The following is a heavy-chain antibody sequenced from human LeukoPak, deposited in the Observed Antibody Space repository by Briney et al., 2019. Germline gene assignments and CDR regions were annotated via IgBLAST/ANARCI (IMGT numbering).Heavy chain of an antibody. CDR2: IYYSGST. CDR3: ARRNYYDSSGHHDAFDI. Sequence: SETLSLTCTVSGGSISIYYWSWIRQPPGKGLEWIGYIYYSGSTNYNPSLKSRVTMSVDTSKNQFSLKLSSVTAADTAVYYCARRNYYDSSGHHDAFDIWGQGTMVTVSS. D-gene: IGHD3-22*01. J-gene: IGHJ3*02. V-gene: IGHV4-59*08. CDR1: GGSISIYY.